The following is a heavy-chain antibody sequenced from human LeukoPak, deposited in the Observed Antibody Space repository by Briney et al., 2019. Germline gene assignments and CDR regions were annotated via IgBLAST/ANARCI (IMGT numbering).Heavy chain of an antibody. CDR1: GFTFSSYS. D-gene: IGHD6-19*01. CDR3: ARANGWGRYYFDS. Sequence: PGGSLRLSCAASGFTFSSYSMNWVRQAPGKGLEWVSFISSSSRYIYYADSVKGRFTISRDNAKNSLYLQMNSLRVEDTAVYYCARANGWGRYYFDSWGQGTLATVSS. J-gene: IGHJ4*02. CDR2: ISSSSRYI. V-gene: IGHV3-21*01.